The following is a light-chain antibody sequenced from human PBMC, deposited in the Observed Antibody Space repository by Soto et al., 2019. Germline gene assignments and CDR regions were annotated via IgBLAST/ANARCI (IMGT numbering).Light chain of an antibody. CDR2: EVS. CDR1: SSDVGDYNY. J-gene: IGLJ3*02. CDR3: SSYTSSNTWV. V-gene: IGLV2-14*01. Sequence: QSALTHPASVSGSPGQSITISCTGTSSDVGDYNYVSWYQQHPGKAPKLMIYEVSNRASGVSNRFSGSKSGNTASLTISGLQAEDDADYYCSSYTSSNTWVFGGGTKLTVL.